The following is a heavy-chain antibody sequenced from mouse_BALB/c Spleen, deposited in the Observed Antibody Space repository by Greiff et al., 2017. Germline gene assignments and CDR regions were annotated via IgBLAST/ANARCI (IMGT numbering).Heavy chain of an antibody. Sequence: QVQLQQPGAELVKPGTSVKLSCKASGYNFTSYWINWVKLRPGQGLEWIGDIYPGSGSTNYNEKFKSKATLTVDTSSSTAYMQLSSLASEDSALYYCARRDYWGQGTTLTVSS. J-gene: IGHJ2*01. CDR2: IYPGSGST. CDR1: GYNFTSYW. CDR3: ARRDY. V-gene: IGHV1-55*01.